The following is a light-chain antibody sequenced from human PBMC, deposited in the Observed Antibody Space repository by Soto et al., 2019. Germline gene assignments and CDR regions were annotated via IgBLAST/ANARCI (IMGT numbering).Light chain of an antibody. Sequence: EIVLTQSPATLSLSPGERATLSCRASQSVSSYLAWYQQKPGQAPRLLIYGASTRATDVPDRFSGSGSGADFTLSISRLEPEDFAVYYCQQYGSSGTFGQGTKVDIK. CDR3: QQYGSSGT. CDR2: GAS. V-gene: IGKV3-20*01. CDR1: QSVSSY. J-gene: IGKJ1*01.